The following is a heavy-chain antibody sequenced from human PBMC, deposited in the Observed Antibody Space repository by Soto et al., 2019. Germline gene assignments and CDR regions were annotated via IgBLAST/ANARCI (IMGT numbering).Heavy chain of an antibody. CDR2: IYWDDDK. V-gene: IGHV2-5*02. J-gene: IGHJ3*02. Sequence: QITLKESGPTLVKPTQTLTLTCTFSGFSLSTSGVGVGWIRQPPGKALEWLALIYWDDDKRYSPFLKSRLTITKDTTKKQVVLTRTNSAPVDTATYYCARLFTMVRGVILHSFDIWGQGTMVTVSS. CDR1: GFSLSTSGVG. D-gene: IGHD3-10*01. CDR3: ARLFTMVRGVILHSFDI.